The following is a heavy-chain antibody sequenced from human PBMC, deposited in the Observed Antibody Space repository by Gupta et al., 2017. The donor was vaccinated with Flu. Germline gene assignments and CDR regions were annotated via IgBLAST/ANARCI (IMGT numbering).Heavy chain of an antibody. V-gene: IGHV1-2*06. J-gene: IGHJ4*02. CDR3: ARVGYCSTTSCYEPFDS. Sequence: PGQGLEWMGRTNPNSGGTKYAQKFQGRVTMTRDTSISTAYMELSSLRSDDTAVYYCARVGYCSTTSCYEPFDSWGQGTLLNVSS. CDR2: TNPNSGGT. D-gene: IGHD2-2*01.